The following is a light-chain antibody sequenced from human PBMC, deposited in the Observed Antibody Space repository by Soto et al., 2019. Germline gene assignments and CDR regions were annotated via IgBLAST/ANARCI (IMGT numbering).Light chain of an antibody. J-gene: IGKJ2*01. CDR2: GAS. V-gene: IGKV3-20*01. Sequence: EIVMTQSPGTLSLSPGERATISCRASQVIGSRYLAWYHQKSGQAPRLLIYGASSRATGIPDRFSGSGSGTDVTHTISRLEPEDFGLYYCQQVGSSIPHTFGQGTKLDIK. CDR1: QVIGSRY. CDR3: QQVGSSIPHT.